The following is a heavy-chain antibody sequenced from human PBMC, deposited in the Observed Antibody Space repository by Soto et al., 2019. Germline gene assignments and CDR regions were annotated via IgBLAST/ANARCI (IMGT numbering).Heavy chain of an antibody. CDR3: ARDYPGCSGTRWGY. D-gene: IGHD3-10*02. Sequence: EVQLVESGGGLVQPGGSLRLSCAASGFTFSTYSMNWVRQAPGKGLEWVSYISSSGGTIYYADSVKGRFTISRDNAKNSLYLQMNSLRDEDTAVYYCARDYPGCSGTRWGYWGQGTLVTVSS. V-gene: IGHV3-48*02. J-gene: IGHJ4*02. CDR2: ISSSGGTI. CDR1: GFTFSTYS.